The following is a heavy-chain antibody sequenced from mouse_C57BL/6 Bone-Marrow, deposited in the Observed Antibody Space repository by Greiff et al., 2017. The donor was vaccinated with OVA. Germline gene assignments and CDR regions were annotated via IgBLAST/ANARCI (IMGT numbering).Heavy chain of an antibody. V-gene: IGHV14-4*01. J-gene: IGHJ3*01. CDR1: GFNITDDY. D-gene: IGHD2-4*01. CDR2: IDPENGDT. Sequence: EVQLQQSGAELVRPGASVKLSCTASGFNITDDYMHWVKQRPEQGLEWIGWIDPENGDTEYASKFQGKATITADTSSNTAYLQLSSLTSEDTAVYYCTTGLGGFAYWGQGTLVTVSA. CDR3: TTGLGGFAY.